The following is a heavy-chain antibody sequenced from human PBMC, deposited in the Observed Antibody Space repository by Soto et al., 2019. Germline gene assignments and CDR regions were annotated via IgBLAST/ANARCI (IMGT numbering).Heavy chain of an antibody. Sequence: QVQLVESGGGVVQPGRSLRLSCAASGFTFSNYGMHWVRQAPGKGLEWVAVILNDGSNRYHADSVKDRFTISRDNSKNMLYLQMNSLRAEDTAVYYCARDDEYSENGMYGWGQGTTVTVS. J-gene: IGHJ6*02. CDR2: ILNDGSNR. CDR1: GFTFSNYG. CDR3: ARDDEYSENGMYG. D-gene: IGHD2-15*01. V-gene: IGHV3-33*01.